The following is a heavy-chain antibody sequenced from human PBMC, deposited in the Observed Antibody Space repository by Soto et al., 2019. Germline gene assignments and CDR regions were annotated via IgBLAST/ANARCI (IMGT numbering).Heavy chain of an antibody. J-gene: IGHJ3*02. CDR3: ARDSTIAARAFDI. V-gene: IGHV4-61*01. CDR2: IYYSGST. D-gene: IGHD6-6*01. CDR1: GGSVSSGSYY. Sequence: SETLSLTCTVSGGSVSSGSYYWSWIRQPPGKGLEWIGYIYYSGSTNYNPSLKSRVTISIDTSKNQFSLKLSSVTAADTAVYYCARDSTIAARAFDIWGRGTMVTVSS.